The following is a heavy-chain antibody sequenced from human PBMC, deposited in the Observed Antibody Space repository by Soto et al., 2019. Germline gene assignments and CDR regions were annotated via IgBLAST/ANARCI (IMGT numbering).Heavy chain of an antibody. J-gene: IGHJ2*01. CDR3: AREGHDILTGPPWVWYFDL. V-gene: IGHV4-34*01. CDR2: INDRGSI. CDR1: GGSFSGYY. Sequence: QVQLQQWGAGPLRPLETLSLTCGVSGGSFSGYYWPWIRQSPGKGLEWIGEINDRGSINYNPSLKSRVSISVDTSKNHYSLKLRSVTAADTAVYYCAREGHDILTGPPWVWYFDLWGRGTLVTVSS. D-gene: IGHD3-9*01.